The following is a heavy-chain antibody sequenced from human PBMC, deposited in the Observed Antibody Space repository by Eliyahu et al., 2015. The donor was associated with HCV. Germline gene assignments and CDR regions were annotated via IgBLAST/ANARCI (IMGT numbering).Heavy chain of an antibody. V-gene: IGHV1-69*01. J-gene: IGHJ5*02. CDR3: AIEGGSSGPRWFDP. D-gene: IGHD6-19*01. Sequence: QVQLVQSGAEVKKPGSSVKVSCXASGGIFSSYSISWVRQAPGQGLEWMGGISPIFGTANYAQTFQGRVTITADESTSTAYMDLSSLRSDDTAVYYCAIEGGSSGPRWFDPWGQGTMVTVSS. CDR2: ISPIFGTA. CDR1: GGIFSSYS.